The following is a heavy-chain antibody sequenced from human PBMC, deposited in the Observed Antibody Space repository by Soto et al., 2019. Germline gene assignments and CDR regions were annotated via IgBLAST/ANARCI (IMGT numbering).Heavy chain of an antibody. Sequence: SETLSLTCAVYGGSFSGYYWSWIRQPPGKGLEWIGEINHSGSTNYNPSLKSRVTISVDTSKNQFSLKLSSVTAADTAVYYCARGRGLRPLRPRGYYFDYWGQGTLVTVSS. V-gene: IGHV4-34*01. CDR2: INHSGST. D-gene: IGHD4-17*01. CDR3: ARGRGLRPLRPRGYYFDY. CDR1: GGSFSGYY. J-gene: IGHJ4*02.